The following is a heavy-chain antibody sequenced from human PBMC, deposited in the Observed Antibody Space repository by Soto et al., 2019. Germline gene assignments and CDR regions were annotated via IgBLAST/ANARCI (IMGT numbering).Heavy chain of an antibody. J-gene: IGHJ6*02. D-gene: IGHD4-4*01. CDR1: GGTFSSYA. CDR2: IIPIFGTA. Sequence: QVQLVQSGAEVKKPGSSVKVSCKASGGTFSSYAISWVRQDPGQGLEWMGGIIPIFGTANYAQKFQGRVTITANESTSKAYLERSSLRYEDTALYYCARGDSDYPPGYYYSGMDVWGQGTTVTVSS. V-gene: IGHV1-69*01. CDR3: ARGDSDYPPGYYYSGMDV.